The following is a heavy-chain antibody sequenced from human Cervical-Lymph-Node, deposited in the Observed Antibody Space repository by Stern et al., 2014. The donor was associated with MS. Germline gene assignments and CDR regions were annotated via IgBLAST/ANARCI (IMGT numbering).Heavy chain of an antibody. CDR1: GGSVSSSSHY. D-gene: IGHD6-19*01. Sequence: QVQLVESGPGLVKPSETLSLTCTVSGGSVSSSSHYWAWIRQPPGKWLEWLGGVYYAGNPHYTPPPRSRVPLSVDTSKKQVSLTLIPVTAADTAVYYCARALPQSSGIGVSYYFDYWGQGALVTVSS. CDR3: ARALPQSSGIGVSYYFDY. CDR2: VYYAGNP. V-gene: IGHV4-39*01. J-gene: IGHJ4*02.